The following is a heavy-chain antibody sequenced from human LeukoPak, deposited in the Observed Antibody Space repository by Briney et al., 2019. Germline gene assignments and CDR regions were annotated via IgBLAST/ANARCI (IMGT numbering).Heavy chain of an antibody. CDR2: MYTGGTT. CDR3: AKDEVTSGGGLAS. Sequence: GGSLRLSCAASGFTVSGTHMSWVRQAPGKGLEWVSGMYTGGTTYYADSVTGRFTVSRDTSRNTLFLHMDSLRAEDTAVYYCAKDEVTSGGGLASWGQGTLVIVSS. J-gene: IGHJ5*01. D-gene: IGHD2-21*02. V-gene: IGHV3-53*01. CDR1: GFTVSGTH.